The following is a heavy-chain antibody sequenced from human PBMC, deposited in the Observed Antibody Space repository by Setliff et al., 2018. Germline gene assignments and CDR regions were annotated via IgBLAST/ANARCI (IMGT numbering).Heavy chain of an antibody. CDR2: IRSKANSYAT. Sequence: GGSLRLSCAASGFTLSGSAVHWVRQASGKGLEWVGRIRSKANSYATVYAASVKGRFTISRDDSKNTAYLQMNSLKTEDTAVYYCTRTSGLQFFNYYMDVWGKGTTVTVSS. J-gene: IGHJ6*03. V-gene: IGHV3-73*01. CDR1: GFTLSGSA. CDR3: TRTSGLQFFNYYMDV. D-gene: IGHD3-3*01.